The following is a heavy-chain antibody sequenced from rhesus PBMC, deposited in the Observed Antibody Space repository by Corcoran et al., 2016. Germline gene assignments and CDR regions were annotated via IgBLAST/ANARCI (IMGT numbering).Heavy chain of an antibody. CDR1: GGSISSSNW. Sequence: QVQLQESGPAVVKPSETLSLTCAVSGGSISSSNWWSWIRQSPGKGLEWIGGIYGSGGSTEYNPSLKSRVTISIDTSKNQFSRKLSSVTAADTAVYYCARQWGIVVIIGYFDLWGPGTPITISS. J-gene: IGHJ2*01. CDR3: ARQWGIVVIIGYFDL. CDR2: IYGSGGST. D-gene: IGHD3-28*01. V-gene: IGHV4-93*02.